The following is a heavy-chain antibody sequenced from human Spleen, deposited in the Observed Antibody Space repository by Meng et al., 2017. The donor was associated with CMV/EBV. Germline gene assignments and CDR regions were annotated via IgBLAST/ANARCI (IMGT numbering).Heavy chain of an antibody. CDR1: GFTFSSYT. V-gene: IGHV3-48*04. CDR2: ISGRSITT. D-gene: IGHD2-2*01. J-gene: IGHJ4*02. Sequence: GESLKISCAASGFTFSSYTMNWVRQAPGKGLEWVSYISGRSITTYYSDSVKGRFTISRANAKNSLYLQMNSLRAEDTAVYYCARDSGIGYCRSTVCSDFDYWGQGILVTVSS. CDR3: ARDSGIGYCRSTVCSDFDY.